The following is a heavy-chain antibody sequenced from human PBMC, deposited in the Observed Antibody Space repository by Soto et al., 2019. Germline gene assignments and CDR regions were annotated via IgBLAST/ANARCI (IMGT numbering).Heavy chain of an antibody. D-gene: IGHD6-6*01. CDR1: GGTFSSYS. CDR2: IIPIFGTA. J-gene: IGHJ4*02. CDR3: AIEYSSSPPYYPIGY. Sequence: QVQLVQSGAEVKKPGSSVKVSCKASGGTFSSYSISWVRQAPGQGLEWMGGIIPIFGTANYVQKFQGRVTTTADESTSTAYMELSSLRSEDTAVYYCAIEYSSSPPYYPIGYWGQGTLVTVSS. V-gene: IGHV1-69*01.